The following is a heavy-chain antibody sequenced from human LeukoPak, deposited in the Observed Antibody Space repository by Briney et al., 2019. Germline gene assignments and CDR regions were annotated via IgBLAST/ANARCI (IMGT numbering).Heavy chain of an antibody. CDR1: GYTFTSYY. Sequence: GASVKVSYKASGYTFTSYYMHWARQAPGQGLEWMGIINPSGGSTSYAQKFQGRVTMTRDTSTSTVYMELSSLRSEDTAVYYCASTSPTGIAAAEARGPWGPPLIYYWGQGTLVTVSS. CDR3: ASTSPTGIAAAEARGPWGPPLIYY. V-gene: IGHV1-46*01. D-gene: IGHD6-13*01. J-gene: IGHJ4*02. CDR2: INPSGGST.